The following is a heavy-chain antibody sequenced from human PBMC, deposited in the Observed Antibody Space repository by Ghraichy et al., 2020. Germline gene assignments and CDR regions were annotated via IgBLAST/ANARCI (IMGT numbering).Heavy chain of an antibody. D-gene: IGHD6-19*01. CDR3: ARGRQNEVAGTRGGYYFDY. V-gene: IGHV3-13*05. CDR1: GFTFSSYD. CDR2: IGTAGDP. J-gene: IGHJ4*02. Sequence: GESLRLSCAASGFTFSSYDMHWVRQATGKGLEWVSAIGTAGDPYYPGSVKGRFTISRENAKNSLYLQMNSLRAGDTAVYYCARGRQNEVAGTRGGYYFDYWGQGTLVTVSS.